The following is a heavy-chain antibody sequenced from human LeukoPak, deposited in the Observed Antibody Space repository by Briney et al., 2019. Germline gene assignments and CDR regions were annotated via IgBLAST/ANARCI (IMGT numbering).Heavy chain of an antibody. V-gene: IGHV1-69*13. CDR3: ARDRHKYNYDGSGYPPY. D-gene: IGHD3-22*01. J-gene: IGHJ4*02. CDR1: GGTFSSYA. CDR2: IIPIFGTA. Sequence: GASVKVSCKASGGTFSSYAISWVRQAPGQGLEWMGGIIPIFGTANYAQKFQGRVTITADESTSTAYMELSSLRSEDTAVYYCARDRHKYNYDGSGYPPYWGQGTLVTVSS.